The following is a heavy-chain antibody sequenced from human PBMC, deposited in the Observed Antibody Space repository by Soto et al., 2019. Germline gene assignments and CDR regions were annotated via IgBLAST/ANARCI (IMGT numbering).Heavy chain of an antibody. V-gene: IGHV1-46*01. CDR2: INPSGGST. CDR1: GYTFTSYY. J-gene: IGHJ4*02. D-gene: IGHD3-9*01. Sequence: ASVKVSCKASGYTFTSYYMHWVRQAPGQGLEWIGIINPSGGSTSYAQKFQGRVTMTRDTSTSTVYMELSSLRSEDTAVYYCARGGILRYFDWSTDYWGQGTLVTVSS. CDR3: ARGGILRYFDWSTDY.